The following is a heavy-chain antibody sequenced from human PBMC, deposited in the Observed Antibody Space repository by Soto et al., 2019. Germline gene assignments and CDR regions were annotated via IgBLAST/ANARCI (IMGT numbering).Heavy chain of an antibody. Sequence: QVQLQESGPGLVKPSQTLSLTCTVSGGSISSGDYYWSWIRQPPGKGLEWIGYIYYSGSTYYNPSLKSRVTISVDTSKNQFSLKLSSVTAADTAVYYCARDRAAGPYYYYGMDVWGQGTTVTVSS. CDR2: IYYSGST. J-gene: IGHJ6*02. CDR1: GGSISSGDYY. V-gene: IGHV4-30-4*01. D-gene: IGHD6-13*01. CDR3: ARDRAAGPYYYYGMDV.